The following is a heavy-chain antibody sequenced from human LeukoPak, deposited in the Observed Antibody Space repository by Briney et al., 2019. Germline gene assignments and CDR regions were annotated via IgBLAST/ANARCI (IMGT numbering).Heavy chain of an antibody. CDR3: AKGPNYYDSSGYSF. D-gene: IGHD3-22*01. CDR2: ISYDGSNK. CDR1: GFTFSSYG. V-gene: IGHV3-30*18. J-gene: IGHJ4*02. Sequence: PGGSLRLSCAASGFTFSSYGMHWVRQAPGKGLEWVAVISYDGSNKYYADSVKGRFTISRDNSKNTLYLQMNSLRAEDTAVCYCAKGPNYYDSSGYSFWGQGTLVTVSS.